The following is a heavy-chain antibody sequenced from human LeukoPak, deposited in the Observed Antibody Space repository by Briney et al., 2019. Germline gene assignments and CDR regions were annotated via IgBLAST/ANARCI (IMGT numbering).Heavy chain of an antibody. D-gene: IGHD6-19*01. CDR1: GYSISRGYY. J-gene: IGHJ4*02. V-gene: IGHV4-38-2*02. Sequence: SETLSLTCAVSGYSISRGYYWGWIRQPPGKGLEWIGNIYHSGSAYYNPSLKSRVTMSVDTSKNQFSLKLSSVTATDTAMYYCVRDIYNSDWAALDYWGQGTLVTVSS. CDR2: IYHSGSA. CDR3: VRDIYNSDWAALDY.